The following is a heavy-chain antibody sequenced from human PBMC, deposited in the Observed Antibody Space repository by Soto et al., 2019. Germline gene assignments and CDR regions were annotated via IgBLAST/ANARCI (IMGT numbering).Heavy chain of an antibody. CDR3: ARGTTTVVSPWYFDL. D-gene: IGHD4-17*01. V-gene: IGHV1-69*13. Sequence: RASVRVSCKASGGTFSSYAISWVRQAPGQGLEWMGGIIPIFGTANYAQKFQGRVTITADESTSTAYMELSSLRSEDTAVYYCARGTTTVVSPWYFDLWGRGTLVTVSS. J-gene: IGHJ2*01. CDR1: GGTFSSYA. CDR2: IIPIFGTA.